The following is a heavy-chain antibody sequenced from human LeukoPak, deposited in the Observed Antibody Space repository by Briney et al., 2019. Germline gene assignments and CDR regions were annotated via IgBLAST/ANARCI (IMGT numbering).Heavy chain of an antibody. Sequence: GGSLRLSCAASGFTFGNYGMSWARHAPGKGLEWVSGINWNGGSTGYADSVEGRFTISRDNAKNSQYLQMNSLRVEDAALYYCARAQTYGDSRLLLDYWGQGTLVTVSS. D-gene: IGHD2-21*02. J-gene: IGHJ4*02. CDR1: GFTFGNYG. V-gene: IGHV3-20*04. CDR2: INWNGGST. CDR3: ARAQTYGDSRLLLDY.